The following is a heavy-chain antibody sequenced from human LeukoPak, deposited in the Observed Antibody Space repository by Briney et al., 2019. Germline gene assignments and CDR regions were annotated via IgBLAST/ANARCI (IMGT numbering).Heavy chain of an antibody. D-gene: IGHD2-21*02. Sequence: ASVKVSCKASGYTFTSYAMHWVRQAPGQRLEWMGWINAGNGNTKYSQKFQGRVTITRDTSASTAYMELSSLRSEDTAVYYCATRSIVVVTVFDYWGQGTLVTVSS. V-gene: IGHV1-3*01. J-gene: IGHJ4*02. CDR1: GYTFTSYA. CDR3: ATRSIVVVTVFDY. CDR2: INAGNGNT.